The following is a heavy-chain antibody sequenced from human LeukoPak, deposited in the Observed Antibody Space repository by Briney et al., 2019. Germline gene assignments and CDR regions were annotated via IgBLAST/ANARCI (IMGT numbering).Heavy chain of an antibody. CDR2: IYSGGTT. CDR3: ATESPSCGGDCFGY. CDR1: GFTVSSNY. Sequence: GGSLRLSCAASGFTVSSNYMSWVRQAPGKGLEWVSVIYSGGTTYYADSMKGRFTISRDNSKNTPYLQMNSLRAADTAVYYCATESPSCGGDCFGYWGQGTLVTVSS. J-gene: IGHJ4*02. V-gene: IGHV3-53*01. D-gene: IGHD2-21*01.